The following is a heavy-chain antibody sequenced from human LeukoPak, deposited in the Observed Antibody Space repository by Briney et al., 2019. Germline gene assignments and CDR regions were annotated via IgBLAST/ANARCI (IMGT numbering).Heavy chain of an antibody. J-gene: IGHJ6*02. V-gene: IGHV1-2*02. CDR2: INPNSGGT. CDR1: VYTFTGYY. Sequence: ASVKVSCKASVYTFTGYYMHCVRQAPGQGLEWMGWINPNSGGTNYAQKFQGRVTMTRDTSISTAYMELSRLRSDDTAVYYCARVGGFLWFGEYYYGMDVWGQGTTVTVSS. D-gene: IGHD3-10*01. CDR3: ARVGGFLWFGEYYYGMDV.